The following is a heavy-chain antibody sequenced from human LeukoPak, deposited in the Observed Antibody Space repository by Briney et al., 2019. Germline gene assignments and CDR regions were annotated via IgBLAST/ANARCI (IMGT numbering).Heavy chain of an antibody. CDR2: IIPIFGTA. J-gene: IGHJ4*02. V-gene: IGHV1-69*06. D-gene: IGHD2-15*01. CDR3: ARGYCSGGSCYSGFDH. CDR1: GGTFSSYA. Sequence: ASVKVSCKASGGTFSSYAISWVRQAPGQGLEWMGGIIPIFGTANYAQKFQGRVTITADKSTSTAYMELSSLRSEDTAVYYCARGYCSGGSCYSGFDHWGQGTLVTVSS.